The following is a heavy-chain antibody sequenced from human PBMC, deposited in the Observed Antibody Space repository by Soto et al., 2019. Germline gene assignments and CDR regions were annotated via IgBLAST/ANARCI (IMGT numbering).Heavy chain of an antibody. CDR1: GYTFSNFG. D-gene: IGHD2-2*01. CDR2: ISAYNGNT. J-gene: IGHJ4*02. V-gene: IGHV1-18*01. CDR3: ARDLKAVPAANFDY. Sequence: ASVKVSCKXSGYTFSNFGISWVRQAPGQGLEWMGWISAYNGNTNYAQKLQGRVTMTTDTSTSTAYMELRSLRSDDTAVYYCARDLKAVPAANFDYWGQGTLVTVSS.